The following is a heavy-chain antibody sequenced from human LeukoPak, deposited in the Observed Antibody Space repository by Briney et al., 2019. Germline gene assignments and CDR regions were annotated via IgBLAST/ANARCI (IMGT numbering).Heavy chain of an antibody. Sequence: GESLKISCKASGHSFTSYWIGWVRQMPGKGLEWMGIIYPGDSDTRYSPSFQGQVTISADKSISTAYLQWSSLKASDTAMYYCARSPSTVNLDYWGQGTLVTVSS. V-gene: IGHV5-51*01. CDR2: IYPGDSDT. J-gene: IGHJ4*02. CDR1: GHSFTSYW. D-gene: IGHD4-17*01. CDR3: ARSPSTVNLDY.